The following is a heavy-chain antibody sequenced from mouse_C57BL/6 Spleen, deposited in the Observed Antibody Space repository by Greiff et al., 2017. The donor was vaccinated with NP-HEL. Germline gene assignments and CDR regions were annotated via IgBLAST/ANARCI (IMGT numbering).Heavy chain of an antibody. V-gene: IGHV5-4*01. CDR3: ARDTPYYGSSYYFDY. CDR1: GFTFSSYA. J-gene: IGHJ2*01. CDR2: ISDGGSYT. D-gene: IGHD1-1*01. Sequence: EVKVVESGGGLVKPGGSLKLSCAASGFTFSSYAMSWVRQTPEKRLEWVATISDGGSYTYYPDNVKGRFTISRDNAKNNLYLQMSHLKSEDTAMYYCARDTPYYGSSYYFDYWGQGTTLTVSS.